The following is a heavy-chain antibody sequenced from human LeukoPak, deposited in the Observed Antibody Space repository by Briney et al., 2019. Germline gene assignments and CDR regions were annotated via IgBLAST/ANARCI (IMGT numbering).Heavy chain of an antibody. CDR1: VSTFNSYA. J-gene: IGHJ4*02. CDR2: ISSSGGST. D-gene: IGHD4-17*01. Sequence: PGGSLRLSCAASVSTFNSYAMSWVRQAPGKGLEWVSSISSSGGSTYYVDSVKGRFTISRDNSKNTLYLQMNSLRAEDTAVYYCAESPMTRVTTGGFDFWGQGTLVTVSS. V-gene: IGHV3-23*01. CDR3: AESPMTRVTTGGFDF.